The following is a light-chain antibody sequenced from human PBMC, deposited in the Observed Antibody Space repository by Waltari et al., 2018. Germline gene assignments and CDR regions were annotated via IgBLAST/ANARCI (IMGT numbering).Light chain of an antibody. CDR1: SSNIGSSY. J-gene: IGLJ3*02. CDR2: RNN. CDR3: EAWDDSLSVLV. V-gene: IGLV1-47*01. Sequence: QSVLTQPPSASGTPGQRVTISCSGSSSNIGSSYVYWYQQVPGTAPNILIYRNNQRPSGVPYRFSGSKSGTSASLAISGLRSEDEADYYCEAWDDSLSVLVFGGGTKVTVL.